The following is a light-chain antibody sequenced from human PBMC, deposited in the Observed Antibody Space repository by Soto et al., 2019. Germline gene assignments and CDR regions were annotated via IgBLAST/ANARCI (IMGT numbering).Light chain of an antibody. CDR3: QHNGYSGWT. Sequence: TLLTQSSCTLSLSPEERATNSSRASQSVSSNNLAWYQQNPGQAPRLLIYGASSMAAGVPDRFSGSGSGTDFTLSIFSLETEDFAVYYRQHNGYSGWTFGQGTKV. V-gene: IGKV3-20*01. CDR2: GAS. J-gene: IGKJ1*01. CDR1: QSVSSNN.